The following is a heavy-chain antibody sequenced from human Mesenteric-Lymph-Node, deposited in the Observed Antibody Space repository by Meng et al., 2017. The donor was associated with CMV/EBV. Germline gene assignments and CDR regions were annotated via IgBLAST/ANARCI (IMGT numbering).Heavy chain of an antibody. J-gene: IGHJ6*02. V-gene: IGHV3-33*06. CDR3: AKILEPYGSNTLQGMDV. CDR2: TWYDGSNK. D-gene: IGHD2-2*01. CDR1: GFTFRIHG. Sequence: GGSLRLSCTASGFTFRIHGMHWVRQAPGKGLEWVAITWYDGSNKYYAESVKGRFTISKDNSKNILYLEMNSLRAEDSAVYYCAKILEPYGSNTLQGMDVWGQGTTVTVSS.